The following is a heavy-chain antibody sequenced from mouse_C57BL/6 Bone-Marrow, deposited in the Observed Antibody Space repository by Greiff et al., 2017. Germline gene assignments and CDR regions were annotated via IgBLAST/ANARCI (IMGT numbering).Heavy chain of an antibody. CDR3: TRDYGCGGLFAY. CDR1: GFNIKDDY. J-gene: IGHJ3*01. Sequence: VQLQQSGAELVRPGASVKLSCTASGFNIKDDYMHWVKQRPEQGLEWIGWIDPENGDTEYASKVQGKATITADKSSNTAYLQLSSLTSEDTAVYYCTRDYGCGGLFAYWGQGTLVTVSA. CDR2: IDPENGDT. V-gene: IGHV14-4*01. D-gene: IGHD2-2*01.